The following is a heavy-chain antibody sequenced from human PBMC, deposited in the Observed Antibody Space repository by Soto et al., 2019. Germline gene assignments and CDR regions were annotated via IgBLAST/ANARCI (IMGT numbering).Heavy chain of an antibody. D-gene: IGHD6-19*01. V-gene: IGHV3-30*18. CDR1: GFTFSSYG. Sequence: PGGSLRLSCAASGFTFSSYGMHWVRQAPGKGLEWVAVISYDGSNKYYADSVKGRFTISRDNSKNTLYLQMNSLRAEDTAVYYCAKDGAVAGTSSENYGMDVWGQGTTVTSP. CDR2: ISYDGSNK. CDR3: AKDGAVAGTSSENYGMDV. J-gene: IGHJ6*02.